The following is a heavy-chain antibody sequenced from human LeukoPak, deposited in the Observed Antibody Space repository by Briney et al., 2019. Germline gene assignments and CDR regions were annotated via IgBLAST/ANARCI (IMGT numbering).Heavy chain of an antibody. Sequence: GGSLRLSCAASGFTFSTYTMYWVRHPPGKSLEWVSIIGNNGGGIHYADSVKGRFTISRDNFKNALYLQMNSLRVEDTAVYYCAIDPNWGTHSWGQGGLVTVSS. D-gene: IGHD7-27*01. CDR1: GFTFSTYT. V-gene: IGHV3-23*01. CDR2: IGNNGGGI. J-gene: IGHJ4*02. CDR3: AIDPNWGTHS.